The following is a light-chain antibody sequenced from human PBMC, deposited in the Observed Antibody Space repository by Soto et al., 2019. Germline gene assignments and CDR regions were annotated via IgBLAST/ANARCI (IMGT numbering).Light chain of an antibody. CDR2: ATS. CDR3: QQAHTLPWT. V-gene: IGKV1-12*01. J-gene: IGKJ1*01. Sequence: DIQMTQSPSSVSASVGDRVTITCRASQDVSTWVAWYQRRPGKAPKLLMYATSTLQSGVPSRFSGSGSGTDFTLTSSSLQPEDSAIYFCQQAHTLPWTFGQGTKVDI. CDR1: QDVSTW.